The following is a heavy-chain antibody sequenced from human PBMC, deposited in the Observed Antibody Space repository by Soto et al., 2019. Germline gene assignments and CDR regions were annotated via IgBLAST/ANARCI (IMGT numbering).Heavy chain of an antibody. V-gene: IGHV4-4*02. D-gene: IGHD2-2*01. CDR2: TSHDGVT. Sequence: SETLSLTCAVSSGSIDNVYWWSWVRQSPGKGLEWIGETSHDGVTNYNPSLEGRVTISIDTSKSQFSLRLTSVTAADTAVYYCARLGAYYQFLDPWGPGSLVTVSS. CDR3: ARLGAYYQFLDP. CDR1: SGSIDNVYW. J-gene: IGHJ5*02.